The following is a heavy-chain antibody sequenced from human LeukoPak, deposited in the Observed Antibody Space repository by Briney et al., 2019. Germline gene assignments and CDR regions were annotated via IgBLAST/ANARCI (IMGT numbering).Heavy chain of an antibody. CDR2: ISASGGNS. Sequence: PGGSLRLSCAASGFTFSSYAMSWVRQAPGKGLEWVSTISASGGNSYYADSVKGRFTISRDNSKNTLYLQMNSLRAEDTAAYYCAKALYDFVWGSVDYWGEGTLVTVSS. V-gene: IGHV3-23*01. J-gene: IGHJ4*02. CDR1: GFTFSSYA. CDR3: AKALYDFVWGSVDY. D-gene: IGHD3-16*01.